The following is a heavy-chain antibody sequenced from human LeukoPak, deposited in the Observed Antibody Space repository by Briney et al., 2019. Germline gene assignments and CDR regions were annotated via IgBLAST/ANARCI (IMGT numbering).Heavy chain of an antibody. Sequence: PSETLSLTCAVSGYSISSGYYWGWIRQPPGKGLEWIGSIYHSGSTCYNPSLKSRVTISVDTSKNQFSLKLSSVTAADTAVYYCAREGGDIVVVPEDYWGQGTLVTVSS. V-gene: IGHV4-38-2*02. CDR1: GYSISSGYY. CDR2: IYHSGST. D-gene: IGHD2-2*01. J-gene: IGHJ4*02. CDR3: AREGGDIVVVPEDY.